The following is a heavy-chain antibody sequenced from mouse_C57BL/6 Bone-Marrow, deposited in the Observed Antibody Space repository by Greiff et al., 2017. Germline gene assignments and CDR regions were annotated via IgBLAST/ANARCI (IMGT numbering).Heavy chain of an antibody. CDR1: GYTFTDYY. CDR3: ARGTYYYGSRRYFDV. J-gene: IGHJ1*03. Sequence: VQLQQSGAELVRPGASVKLSCKASGYTFTDYYINWVKQRPGQGLEWIARIYPGSGNTYYNEKFKGKATLTAEKSSSTAYMQLSSLTSEDSAVYFCARGTYYYGSRRYFDVWGTGTTVTVSS. D-gene: IGHD1-1*01. V-gene: IGHV1-76*01. CDR2: IYPGSGNT.